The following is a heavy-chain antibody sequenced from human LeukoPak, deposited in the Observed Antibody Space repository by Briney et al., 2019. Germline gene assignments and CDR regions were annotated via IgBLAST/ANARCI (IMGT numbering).Heavy chain of an antibody. D-gene: IGHD6-19*01. CDR3: ARGGSSGCLDY. J-gene: IGHJ4*02. V-gene: IGHV3-7*01. Sequence: PGGSLRLSCAASGFTFSNYWMNWVRQAPGKGLEWVANIKESGSEKYYMDSVKGRFTISRGNAKNTLYLQMNSMSAEDTAVYYCARGGSSGCLDYWGQGTLVTVSS. CDR2: IKESGSEK. CDR1: GFTFSNYW.